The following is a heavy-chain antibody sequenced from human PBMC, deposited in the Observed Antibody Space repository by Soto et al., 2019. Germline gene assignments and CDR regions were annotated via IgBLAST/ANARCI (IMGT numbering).Heavy chain of an antibody. J-gene: IGHJ4*02. V-gene: IGHV4-59*01. CDR1: GGSISSYY. CDR3: AGIGYYFPY. CDR2: IYYSGGT. D-gene: IGHD3-22*01. Sequence: QVQLQESGPGLVKPSETLSLTCTVSGGSISSYYWRWIRQPPGKGLEWIGYIYYSGGTNYNPSLMSRVTRSGDTFKIQCSLRMSFVTAADTVVDYCAGIGYYFPYWGQRSLVTVS.